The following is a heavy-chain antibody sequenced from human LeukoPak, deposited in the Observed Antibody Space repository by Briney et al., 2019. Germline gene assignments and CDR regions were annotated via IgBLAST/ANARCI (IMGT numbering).Heavy chain of an antibody. CDR2: ISDDGRNK. CDR1: GFTFNNYG. V-gene: IGHV3-30*18. J-gene: IGHJ4*02. CDR3: AKDRETTASGTFDY. D-gene: IGHD1-1*01. Sequence: GGSLRLSCAASGFTFNNYGMHYVRQAPGKGREWVAVISDDGRNKKYADSVRGRFTISRDDSNNTLYLQMNSLRAEDTGVYYCAKDRETTASGTFDYWGQGTLVTVSS.